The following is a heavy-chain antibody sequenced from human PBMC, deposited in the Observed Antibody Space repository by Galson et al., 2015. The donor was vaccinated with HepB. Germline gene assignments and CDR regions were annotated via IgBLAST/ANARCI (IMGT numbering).Heavy chain of an antibody. Sequence: SLRLSCAASGFTFSSYAMHWVRQAPGKGLEYVSAISSNGGSTYYADSVKGRFTISRDNSKNTLYLQMSSLRAEDMAVYYCVKETYYDILTGYSPFDYWGQGTLVTVSS. CDR3: VKETYYDILTGYSPFDY. V-gene: IGHV3-64D*06. CDR2: ISSNGGST. D-gene: IGHD3-9*01. CDR1: GFTFSSYA. J-gene: IGHJ4*02.